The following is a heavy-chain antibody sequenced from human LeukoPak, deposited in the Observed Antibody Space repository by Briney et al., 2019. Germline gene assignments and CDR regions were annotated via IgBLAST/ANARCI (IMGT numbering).Heavy chain of an antibody. D-gene: IGHD1-14*01. Sequence: PGGSLRLSCAASGFTFSSYGMHWVRQAPGKGLEWVAFMRYDGSNKYYADSVKGRFTISRDNSKNTLYLQMNSLRAEDTAVYYCTKPGGYNHYYYGMDVCGQGTTVTVSS. CDR3: TKPGGYNHYYYGMDV. J-gene: IGHJ6*02. CDR2: MRYDGSNK. CDR1: GFTFSSYG. V-gene: IGHV3-30*02.